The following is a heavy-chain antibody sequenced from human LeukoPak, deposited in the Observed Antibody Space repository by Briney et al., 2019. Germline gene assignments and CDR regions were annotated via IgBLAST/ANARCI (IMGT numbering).Heavy chain of an antibody. CDR3: AGNYDFWSGYNPDTYYFDY. CDR1: GYTFTSYG. D-gene: IGHD3-3*01. CDR2: IIPIFGTA. J-gene: IGHJ4*02. V-gene: IGHV1-69*05. Sequence: GASVKVSCKASGYTFTSYGISWVRQAPGQGLEWMGGIIPIFGTAIYAQKFQGRVTITTDESTSTAYMELSSLRSEDTAVYYCAGNYDFWSGYNPDTYYFDYWGQGTLVTVSS.